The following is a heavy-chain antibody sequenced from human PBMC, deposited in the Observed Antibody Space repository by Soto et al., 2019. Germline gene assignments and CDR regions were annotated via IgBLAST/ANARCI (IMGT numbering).Heavy chain of an antibody. D-gene: IGHD3-3*01. V-gene: IGHV3-23*01. Sequence: GGSLRLSCAASGFTFSSYAMSWVRQAPGKGLEWVSAISGSGGSTYYADSVKGRFTISRDNSKNTLYLQMNSLRAEDTAVYYCAKWASEWLLCFGPTSDYYYGMDVWGQGTTVTVSS. J-gene: IGHJ6*02. CDR3: AKWASEWLLCFGPTSDYYYGMDV. CDR1: GFTFSSYA. CDR2: ISGSGGST.